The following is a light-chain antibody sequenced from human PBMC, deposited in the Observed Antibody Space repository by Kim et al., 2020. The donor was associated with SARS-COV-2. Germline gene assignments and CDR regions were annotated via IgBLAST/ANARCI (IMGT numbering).Light chain of an antibody. J-gene: IGKJ3*01. CDR2: KVS. V-gene: IGKV2-30*01. Sequence: PPSISCRSSQSLVYSDGNTYLNWFHRRPGQSPRRLIYKVSNRDSGVPDRFSGGGSGTDFTLLISRVEAADVGAYYCVQDTHWPFTFGPGTKVDIK. CDR1: QSLVYSDGNTY. CDR3: VQDTHWPFT.